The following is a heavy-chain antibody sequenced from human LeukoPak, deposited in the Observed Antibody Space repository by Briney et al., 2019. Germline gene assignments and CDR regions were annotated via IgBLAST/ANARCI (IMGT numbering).Heavy chain of an antibody. V-gene: IGHV3-66*02. CDR3: SGAYCSSTSCYTQLYYGMDV. CDR1: GFTVSSNY. J-gene: IGHJ6*02. Sequence: PGGSLRLSCAASGFTVSSNYMSWVRQAPGKGLEWVSVIYSGNRTCYADSVKGRFTISRDNSKNTLYLQMNSLRAEDTAVYYCSGAYCSSTSCYTQLYYGMDVWGQGTTVTVSS. CDR2: IYSGNRT. D-gene: IGHD2-2*02.